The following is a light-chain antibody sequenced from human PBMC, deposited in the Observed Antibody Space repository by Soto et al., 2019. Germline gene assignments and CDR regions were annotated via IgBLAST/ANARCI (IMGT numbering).Light chain of an antibody. J-gene: IGLJ3*02. CDR1: SSDVGGYNY. Sequence: QSALTQPRSVSGSPGQSVTISCTGTSSDVGGYNYVSWYQQHPGKAPKLMIYDVSKRPSGVSDRFSGSKSGNTASLTISGLQAEDEADYYCCSYAATNTRVFGGGTKLTVL. V-gene: IGLV2-11*01. CDR2: DVS. CDR3: CSYAATNTRV.